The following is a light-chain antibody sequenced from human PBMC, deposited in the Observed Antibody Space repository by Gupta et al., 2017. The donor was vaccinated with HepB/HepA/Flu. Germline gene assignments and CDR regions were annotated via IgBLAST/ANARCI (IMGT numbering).Light chain of an antibody. CDR1: SSAVGFYNR. Sequence: QSALTQPPSVSGSAGPSVAISCTGTSSAVGFYNRVSWYQQATGTAPNLVIYEVSNRPSGVPDRFSGFKSGNTASLIISGRKAEDDADYYRSADTTSSSWVFGGGTKLTVL. CDR3: SADTTSSSWV. J-gene: IGLJ3*02. CDR2: EVS. V-gene: IGLV2-18*02.